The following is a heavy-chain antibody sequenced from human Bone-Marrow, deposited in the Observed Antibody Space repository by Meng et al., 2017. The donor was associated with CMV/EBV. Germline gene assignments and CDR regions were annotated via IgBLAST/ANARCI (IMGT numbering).Heavy chain of an antibody. J-gene: IGHJ6*02. CDR2: INDSGTT. CDR1: GYSIRSDFF. CDR3: VRHIIVVPGRGYGVDV. V-gene: IGHV4-38-2*02. D-gene: IGHD2-15*01. Sequence: GSLRLSCTVSGYSIRSDFFWGWIRQPPGKGLEWIGINDSGTTYYNPSLKSLVAISVDTPETQFSLKLSAVTAADTAIYYCVRHIIVVPGRGYGVDVWGPGTTVTSP.